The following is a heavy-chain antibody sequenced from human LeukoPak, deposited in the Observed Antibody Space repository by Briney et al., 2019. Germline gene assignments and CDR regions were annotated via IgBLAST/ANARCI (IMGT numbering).Heavy chain of an antibody. J-gene: IGHJ4*02. CDR1: GFAFRNYW. CDR2: INPDGSTT. D-gene: IGHD6-6*01. CDR3: ARDQGTSYLSSFDY. V-gene: IGHV3-74*01. Sequence: GGSLRLSCVASGFAFRNYWMYWVRQGPGKGLVWLSRINPDGSTTTYADSVKGRSTISRDNSKNTLYLQMNSLRAADTAVYYCARDQGTSYLSSFDYWGQGTLVTVSS.